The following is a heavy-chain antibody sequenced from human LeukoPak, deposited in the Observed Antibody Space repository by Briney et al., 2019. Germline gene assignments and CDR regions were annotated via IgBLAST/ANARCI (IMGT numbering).Heavy chain of an antibody. Sequence: ASVKVSCKASGYTFTTAGIGWVRQAPGQVLEWMGWISTYHGNTNYAQIFQDRVTLTTDTSTSTAYMELRRLRSDDTAVYYCARDRYYYDSSGYYSAFDTWGQGTMVTVSS. CDR2: ISTYHGNT. CDR3: ARDRYYYDSSGYYSAFDT. J-gene: IGHJ3*02. CDR1: GYTFTTAG. D-gene: IGHD3-22*01. V-gene: IGHV1-18*01.